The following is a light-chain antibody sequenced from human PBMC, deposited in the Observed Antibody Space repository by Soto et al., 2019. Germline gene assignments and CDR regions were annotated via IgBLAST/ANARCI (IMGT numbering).Light chain of an antibody. CDR3: LQANNYPCT. Sequence: AIQVTQSPSSLSASVRDRVTITCRTSEDVRHDLAWFQQRPGKAPNLLIYSATRLQSGVPSRFSGSGSGTDFTLIIISLQPEDFATYYCLQANNYPCTFGLGTKVDI. J-gene: IGKJ1*01. V-gene: IGKV1-6*01. CDR1: EDVRHD. CDR2: SAT.